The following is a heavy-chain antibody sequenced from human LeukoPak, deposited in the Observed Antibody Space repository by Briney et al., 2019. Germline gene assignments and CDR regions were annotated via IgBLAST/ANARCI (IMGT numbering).Heavy chain of an antibody. J-gene: IGHJ4*02. CDR2: ISSSGSTI. V-gene: IGHV3-11*01. Sequence: PGGSLRLSCAASGFTFSDYYMSWIRQAPGKGLEWVSYISSSGSTIYYADSVKGRFTISRDNAKNSLYLKMNSLRAEDTAVYYCAREVVVAATPSYFDYWGQGTLVTVSS. CDR1: GFTFSDYY. D-gene: IGHD2-15*01. CDR3: AREVVVAATPSYFDY.